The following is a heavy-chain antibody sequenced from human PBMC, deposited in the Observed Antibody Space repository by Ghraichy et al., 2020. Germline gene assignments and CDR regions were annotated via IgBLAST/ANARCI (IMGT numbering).Heavy chain of an antibody. V-gene: IGHV3-48*02. J-gene: IGHJ3*02. CDR2: ISSTSSTT. D-gene: IGHD3-22*01. Sequence: GGSLRLSCAGSGFTFSTYSMNWVRQAPGKGLEWVSYISSTSSTTYYADSVKGRFTISRDNAKNSLYLQMNSLRDEDTAVYYCARYESYYYDSSGYYYAFDIWGQGKWSPSLQ. CDR3: ARYESYYYDSSGYYYAFDI. CDR1: GFTFSTYS.